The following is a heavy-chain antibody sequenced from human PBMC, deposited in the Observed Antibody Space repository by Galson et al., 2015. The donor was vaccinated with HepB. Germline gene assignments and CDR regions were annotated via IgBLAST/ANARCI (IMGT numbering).Heavy chain of an antibody. CDR3: TRDPYGDPYYDS. D-gene: IGHD4-17*01. J-gene: IGHJ4*02. V-gene: IGHV3-74*01. Sequence: SLRLSCAASGFIFSSYWMHWVRQAPGKGLVWVSRTNPDGSITTYADSVKARFTISRDSAKNTLYLQVFGLRVEDTAVYYCTRDPYGDPYYDSWGQGTLVTVSS. CDR1: GFIFSSYW. CDR2: TNPDGSIT.